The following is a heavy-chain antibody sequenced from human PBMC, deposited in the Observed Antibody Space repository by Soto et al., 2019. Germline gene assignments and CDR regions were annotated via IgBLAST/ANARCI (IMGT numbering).Heavy chain of an antibody. D-gene: IGHD6-13*01. CDR1: GGTFSSYA. CDR3: ATPSPYIAAAGRIYHLDYYGMDV. CDR2: IIPIFGTA. V-gene: IGHV1-69*13. J-gene: IGHJ6*02. Sequence: ASVKVSCKASGGTFSSYAISWVRQAPGQGLEWMGGIIPIFGTANYAQKFQGRVTITADESTSTAYMELSSLRSEDTAVYYCATPSPYIAAAGRIYHLDYYGMDVWGQGTTVTVSS.